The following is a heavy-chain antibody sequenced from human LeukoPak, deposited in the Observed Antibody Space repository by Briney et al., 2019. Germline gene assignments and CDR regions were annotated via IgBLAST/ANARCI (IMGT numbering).Heavy chain of an antibody. CDR1: GFTFSRDS. Sequence: GGSLRLSCAASGFTFSRDSMNWVRQAPGKGLEWVSYISSSGSTIYYADSVKGRFTISRDNAKNSLYLQMNSLRAEDTAVYYCAELGITMIGGVWGKGTTVTISS. J-gene: IGHJ6*04. CDR3: AELGITMIGGV. CDR2: ISSSGSTI. D-gene: IGHD3-10*02. V-gene: IGHV3-48*04.